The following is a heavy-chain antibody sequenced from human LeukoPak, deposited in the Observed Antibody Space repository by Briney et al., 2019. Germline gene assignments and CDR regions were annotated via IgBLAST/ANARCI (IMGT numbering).Heavy chain of an antibody. D-gene: IGHD3-10*01. V-gene: IGHV4-59*08. CDR3: ARVEWFGELSPFDI. CDR1: GGSISSFY. J-gene: IGHJ3*02. Sequence: SETLSLTCSVSGGSISSFYWSWIRQPPGKGLEWIGYIYNSGSSRYNPSLRSRVTISVDTSKNQFSLNLTSVTAADTAVYYCARVEWFGELSPFDIWGQGTMVTVSS. CDR2: IYNSGSS.